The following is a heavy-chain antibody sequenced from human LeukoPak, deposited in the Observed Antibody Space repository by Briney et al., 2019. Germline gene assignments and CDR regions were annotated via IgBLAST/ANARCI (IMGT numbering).Heavy chain of an antibody. CDR1: GYSFTSYW. D-gene: IGHD2-21*02. CDR2: IYPGDSDT. CDR3: ARAADCGGDCYPSYFDY. J-gene: IGHJ4*02. Sequence: GESLKISCKGSGYSFTSYWIGWVCQMPGKGLEWMGIIYPGDSDTRYSPSFQGQVTISADKSISTAYLQWSSLKASDTAMYYCARAADCGGDCYPSYFDYWGQGTLVTVSS. V-gene: IGHV5-51*01.